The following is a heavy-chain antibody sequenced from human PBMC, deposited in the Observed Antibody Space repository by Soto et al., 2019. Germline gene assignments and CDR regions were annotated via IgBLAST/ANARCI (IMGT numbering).Heavy chain of an antibody. CDR1: GFTVSSTY. J-gene: IGHJ4*02. CDR3: ARSRYPGTSSGRFLDY. CDR2: LYTGTDT. Sequence: PGGSLRLSCAASGFTVSSTYLTWVRQAPGKGLEWVAILYTGTDTVYADSVKGRFTISRDSSKNTFYLQMNSLRAEDTAMYFCARSRYPGTSSGRFLDYWGQRSLVTVSS. D-gene: IGHD1-26*01. V-gene: IGHV3-53*01.